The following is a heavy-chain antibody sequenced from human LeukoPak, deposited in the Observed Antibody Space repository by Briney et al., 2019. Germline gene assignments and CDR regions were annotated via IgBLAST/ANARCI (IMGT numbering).Heavy chain of an antibody. J-gene: IGHJ4*02. Sequence: GGSLRLSCAASGFTFSSYDMNWVRQAPGKGLEWVSYIHSSGGTIYYADSVKGRFTISRDSAKNSVYLRMNSPRAEDTALYYCARKLTGTTYFDCWGQGTLVTVSS. D-gene: IGHD1-1*01. CDR3: ARKLTGTTYFDC. CDR1: GFTFSSYD. CDR2: IHSSGGTI. V-gene: IGHV3-48*03.